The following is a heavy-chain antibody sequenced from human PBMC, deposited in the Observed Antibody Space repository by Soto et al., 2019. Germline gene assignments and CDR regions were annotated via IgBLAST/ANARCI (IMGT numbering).Heavy chain of an antibody. CDR1: GYSFTSYW. Sequence: GESLKISCKGSGYSFTSYWISWVRQMPGKGLEWMGRIDPSDSYTNYSPSFQGHVTISADKSISTAYLQWSSLKASDTAMYYCARLKGTTVTTSHHYYYGMDVWGQGTTVTVSS. CDR2: IDPSDSYT. D-gene: IGHD4-17*01. CDR3: ARLKGTTVTTSHHYYYGMDV. J-gene: IGHJ6*02. V-gene: IGHV5-10-1*01.